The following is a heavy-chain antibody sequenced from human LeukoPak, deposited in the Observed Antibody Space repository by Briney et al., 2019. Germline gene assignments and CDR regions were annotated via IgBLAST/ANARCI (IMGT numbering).Heavy chain of an antibody. CDR3: TRDPYDYESSGTQNWFDP. V-gene: IGHV3-66*01. D-gene: IGHD3-22*01. CDR1: GFTVSSNY. Sequence: GGSLRLSCAASGFTVSSNYMSWVRQAPGKGLEWVSLIYSGGSTYYADSVKGRFTMSRDNSKNTLSLQMNSLRAEDTAVYYCTRDPYDYESSGTQNWFDPWGQGTLVTVSS. CDR2: IYSGGST. J-gene: IGHJ5*02.